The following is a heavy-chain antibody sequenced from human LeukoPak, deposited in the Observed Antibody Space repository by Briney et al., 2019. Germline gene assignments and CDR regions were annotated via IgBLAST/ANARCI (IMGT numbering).Heavy chain of an antibody. CDR2: IRTRTNNYAT. J-gene: IGHJ4*02. V-gene: IGHV3-73*01. CDR1: GFTFSGSA. CDR3: ARDQEQLNW. Sequence: GGSLRLSCAASGFTFSGSAMHWVRQASGKGLEWVGRIRTRTNNYATAYAASVQGRLTTSRDDSKNTAYLQMNSLKTEDTAVYYCARDQEQLNWWGQGTLVTVSS. D-gene: IGHD6-19*01.